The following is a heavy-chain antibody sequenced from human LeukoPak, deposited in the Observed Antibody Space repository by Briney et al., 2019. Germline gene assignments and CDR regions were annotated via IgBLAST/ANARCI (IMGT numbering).Heavy chain of an antibody. CDR2: IRYDGSNK. D-gene: IGHD3-22*01. J-gene: IGHJ4*02. Sequence: GGSLRLSCAASGFTFSSYGMHWVRQAPGKGLEWVAFIRYDGSNKHYADSVKGRYTISRDNSKNTLYLQMDSLRAEDTAVYYCARAFGASSGYSVDYWGQGTLVTVSS. CDR1: GFTFSSYG. V-gene: IGHV3-30*02. CDR3: ARAFGASSGYSVDY.